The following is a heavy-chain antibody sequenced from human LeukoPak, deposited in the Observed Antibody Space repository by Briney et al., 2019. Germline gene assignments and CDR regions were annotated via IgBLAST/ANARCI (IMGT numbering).Heavy chain of an antibody. CDR3: ARDFGIVDNRFDY. J-gene: IGHJ4*02. D-gene: IGHD5-12*01. V-gene: IGHV3-11*04. CDR1: GFTFSDYY. Sequence: GGSLRLSCAASGFTFSDYYMSWVRQAPGQGLEWISYISRNGGTIYYADSVKGRFTISRDNAKNSVYLQMNSLRVEDTAVYYCARDFGIVDNRFDYWGQGALVTVSS. CDR2: ISRNGGTI.